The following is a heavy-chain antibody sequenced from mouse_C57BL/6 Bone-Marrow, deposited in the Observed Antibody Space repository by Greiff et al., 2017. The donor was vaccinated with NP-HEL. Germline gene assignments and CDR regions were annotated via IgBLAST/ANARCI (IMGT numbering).Heavy chain of an antibody. D-gene: IGHD2-3*01. CDR3: ARWGDGSFDY. V-gene: IGHV1-82*01. CDR1: GYTFTSYW. J-gene: IGHJ2*01. CDR2: IYPGDGDT. Sequence: QVQLQQPGTELVKPGASVKLSCKASGYTFTSYWMHWVKQRPGKGLEWIGRIYPGDGDTNYNGKFKGKATLTADKSSSTAYMQLSSLTSEDSAVYFCARWGDGSFDYWGQGTTLTVSS.